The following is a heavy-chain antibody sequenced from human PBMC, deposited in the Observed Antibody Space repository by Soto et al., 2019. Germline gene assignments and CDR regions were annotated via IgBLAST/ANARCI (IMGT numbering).Heavy chain of an antibody. Sequence: EVQLVESGGGLVQPGRSLRLSCGASGFNFDEYGMYWVRQAAGKGLEWVSGISWHSGTIGYADSVKGRFTISRYNAKKSLYLQMSSLRAEDTALYYCTKSTSGTANGMDVWGQGTTVTVSS. J-gene: IGHJ6*01. D-gene: IGHD2-21*02. CDR3: TKSTSGTANGMDV. CDR2: ISWHSGTI. V-gene: IGHV3-9*01. CDR1: GFNFDEYG.